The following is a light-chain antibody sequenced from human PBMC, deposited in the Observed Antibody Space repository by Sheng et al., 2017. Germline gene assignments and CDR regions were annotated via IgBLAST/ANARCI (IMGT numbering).Light chain of an antibody. CDR3: SSYTSGSSVYV. J-gene: IGLJ1*01. V-gene: IGLV2-14*03. Sequence: QSALTQPASVSGSPGQSITISCTGTSSDVGGFNYVSWYQQHPGKAPKLMIYDVSYRPSGVSNRFSGSKSGNTASLTISGLQAEDEADYYCSSYTSGSSVYVFGTGTKVTV. CDR2: DVS. CDR1: SSDVGGFNY.